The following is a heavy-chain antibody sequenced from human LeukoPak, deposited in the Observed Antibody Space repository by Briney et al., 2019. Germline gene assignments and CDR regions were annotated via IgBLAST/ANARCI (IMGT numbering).Heavy chain of an antibody. CDR1: GFTFSSYS. D-gene: IGHD6-6*01. J-gene: IGHJ5*02. Sequence: GGSLRLSCAASGFTFSSYSMNWVRQAPGKGLEWVAVISYDGSNKYYADSVKGRFTISRDNSKNTLYLQMNSLRAEDTAVYYCARSPGQLVRTHWFNPWGQGTLVTVSS. CDR3: ARSPGQLVRTHWFNP. V-gene: IGHV3-30*03. CDR2: ISYDGSNK.